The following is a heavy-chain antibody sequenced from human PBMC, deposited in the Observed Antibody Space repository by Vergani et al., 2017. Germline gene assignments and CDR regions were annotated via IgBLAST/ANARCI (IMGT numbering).Heavy chain of an antibody. J-gene: IGHJ6*03. CDR1: GGSFSGYY. Sequence: QVQLQQWGAGLLKPSETLSLTCAVYGGSFSGYYWSWIRQPPGKGLEWIGEINHSGSTNYNPSLKSRVTISVDTSKNQFSLKLSSVTAADTAVYYCARSYYDFLSGDDYYYYMDVWGKGTTVTVSS. CDR3: ARSYYDFLSGDDYYYYMDV. V-gene: IGHV4-34*01. D-gene: IGHD3-3*01. CDR2: INHSGST.